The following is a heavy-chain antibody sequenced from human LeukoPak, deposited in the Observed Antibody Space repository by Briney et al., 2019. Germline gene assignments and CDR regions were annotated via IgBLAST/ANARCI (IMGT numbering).Heavy chain of an antibody. CDR2: IGSSGNYI. J-gene: IGHJ4*02. D-gene: IGHD2-15*01. CDR1: GFTFSTYS. V-gene: IGHV3-21*05. CDR3: ARIRDSRVPFDY. Sequence: GGSLRLSCAASGFTFSTYSMNWVRQAPGKGLEWIAYIGSSGNYIHYSDSVRGRFTISRDNAENSMTLQMRSLRAEDTAAYYCARIRDSRVPFDYWGQGTHVTVSS.